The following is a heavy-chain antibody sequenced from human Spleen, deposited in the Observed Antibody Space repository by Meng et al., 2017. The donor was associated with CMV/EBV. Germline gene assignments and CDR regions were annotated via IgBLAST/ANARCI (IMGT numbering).Heavy chain of an antibody. J-gene: IGHJ4*02. Sequence: GESLKISCTASGFTFGIYAMSWVRQAPGKGLEWVSAISGSGGSTYYADSVKGRFTISRDKSKNTLYLQMNSLRAEDTAVYYCAREVDRWGTSWYYFDHWGQGMLVTVSS. CDR1: GFTFGIYA. CDR3: AREVDRWGTSWYYFDH. V-gene: IGHV3-23*01. CDR2: ISGSGGST. D-gene: IGHD3-16*01.